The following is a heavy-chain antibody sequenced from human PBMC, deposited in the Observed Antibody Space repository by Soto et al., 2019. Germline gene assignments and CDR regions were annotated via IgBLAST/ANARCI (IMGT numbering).Heavy chain of an antibody. CDR1: GGSISSGDYY. V-gene: IGHV4-30-4*02. J-gene: IGHJ4*02. Sequence: PSDTLSLTCTVSGGSISSGDYYWSWIRQPPGKGLEWIGYIYYSGSTYYNPSLKSRVTISVDTSKNQFSLKLSSVTAADTAVYYCASVASHRDQLLDYWGQGTLVTVSS. CDR2: IYYSGST. D-gene: IGHD2-2*01. CDR3: ASVASHRDQLLDY.